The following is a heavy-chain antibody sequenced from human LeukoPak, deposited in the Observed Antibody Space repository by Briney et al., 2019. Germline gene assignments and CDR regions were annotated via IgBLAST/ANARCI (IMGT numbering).Heavy chain of an antibody. J-gene: IGHJ4*02. CDR2: ISSSSSYI. CDR1: GFTFSSYS. Sequence: PGGSLRLSCAASGFTFSSYSMNWVRQAPGKGLEWVSCISSSSSYIYYADSVKGRFTISRDNAKNSLYLQMNSLRAEDTAVYYCARDGSRLNYYYDSSGYYDYWGQGTLVTVSS. CDR3: ARDGSRLNYYYDSSGYYDY. V-gene: IGHV3-21*01. D-gene: IGHD3-22*01.